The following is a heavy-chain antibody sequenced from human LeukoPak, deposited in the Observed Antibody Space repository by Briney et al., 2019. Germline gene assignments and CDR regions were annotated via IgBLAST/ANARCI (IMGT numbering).Heavy chain of an antibody. CDR2: IYYSGST. Sequence: PSETLSLTCTVSGGSISSYYWSWIRRPPGKGLEWIGYIYYSGSTNYNPSLKSRVTISVDTSKNQFSLKLSSVTAADTAVYYCARDGQAAVRGEAWFDPWGQGTLVTVSS. J-gene: IGHJ5*02. V-gene: IGHV4-59*01. CDR3: ARDGQAAVRGEAWFDP. D-gene: IGHD3-10*01. CDR1: GGSISSYY.